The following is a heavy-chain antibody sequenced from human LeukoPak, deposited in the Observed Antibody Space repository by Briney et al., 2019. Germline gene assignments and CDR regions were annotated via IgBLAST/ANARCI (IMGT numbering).Heavy chain of an antibody. V-gene: IGHV4-59*01. CDR3: ARVIAAAGTLDY. CDR2: IYYSGST. J-gene: IGHJ4*02. CDR1: GGSISSYY. D-gene: IGHD6-13*01. Sequence: PSETLSLTCTVSGGSISSYYWSWTRQPPGKGLEWIGYIYYSGSTNYNPSLKSRVTISVDTSKNKFSLKLSSVTAADTAVYYCARVIAAAGTLDYWGQGTLVTVSS.